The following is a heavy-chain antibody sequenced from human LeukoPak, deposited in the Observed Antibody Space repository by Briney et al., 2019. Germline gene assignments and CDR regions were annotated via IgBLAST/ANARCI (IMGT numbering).Heavy chain of an antibody. J-gene: IGHJ4*02. CDR2: IYVDGRST. D-gene: IGHD3-9*01. Sequence: GGSLRLSCAASGFTFSSFWMHWVRQAPGKGLVWVSRIYVDGRSTTYADSVKGRFTISRDNAKNTLYLQMNSLRAEDAAVYYCVRDPYDILTGPYFDYWGQGTLVTVSS. CDR3: VRDPYDILTGPYFDY. V-gene: IGHV3-74*03. CDR1: GFTFSSFW.